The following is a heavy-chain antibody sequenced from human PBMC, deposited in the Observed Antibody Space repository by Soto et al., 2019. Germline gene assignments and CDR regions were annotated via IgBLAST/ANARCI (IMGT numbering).Heavy chain of an antibody. Sequence: PGGSLRLSCSASGFTFSSYSMNWVRQAPGKGLEWVSSISSSSSYIYYADSVKGRFTISRDNAKNSLYLQMNSLRAEDTAVYYCARDLEPWYSSSSYAPRGPNYYYYGMDVWGQGTTVTVSS. D-gene: IGHD6-6*01. CDR2: ISSSSSYI. CDR3: ARDLEPWYSSSSYAPRGPNYYYYGMDV. V-gene: IGHV3-21*01. CDR1: GFTFSSYS. J-gene: IGHJ6*02.